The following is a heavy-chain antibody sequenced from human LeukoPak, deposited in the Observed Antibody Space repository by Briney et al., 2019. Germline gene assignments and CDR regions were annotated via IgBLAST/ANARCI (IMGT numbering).Heavy chain of an antibody. D-gene: IGHD4-23*01. CDR2: INHSGST. V-gene: IGHV4-34*01. CDR1: GGSFSGYD. Sequence: SETLSLTCAVSGGSFSGYDWSWIRQPPGKGLEWIGEINHSGSTNYNPSLKSRVTISVDTSKNQFSLKLSSLTAADTAVYYCARGEDYGGKSRWFDPWGQGTLVTVSS. J-gene: IGHJ5*02. CDR3: ARGEDYGGKSRWFDP.